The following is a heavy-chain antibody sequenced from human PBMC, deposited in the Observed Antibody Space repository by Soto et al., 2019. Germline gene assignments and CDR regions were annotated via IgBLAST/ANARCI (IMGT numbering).Heavy chain of an antibody. Sequence: PSETLSLTCTVSVGSINYSYWTWIRQPPGKGLEWIGYISYTGSANYNASLKSRLTISVDTSKNQFSLKLSSVTAADTALYYCARVNYGDYYYGMDVWGQGTTVTVSS. CDR3: ARVNYGDYYYGMDV. CDR2: ISYTGSA. J-gene: IGHJ6*02. CDR1: VGSINYSY. V-gene: IGHV4-59*01. D-gene: IGHD4-17*01.